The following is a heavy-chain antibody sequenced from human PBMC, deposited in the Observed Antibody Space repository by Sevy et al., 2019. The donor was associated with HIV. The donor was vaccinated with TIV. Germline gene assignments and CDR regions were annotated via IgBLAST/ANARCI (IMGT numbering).Heavy chain of an antibody. D-gene: IGHD3-3*01. V-gene: IGHV3-7*01. CDR2: IKQDGSEK. Sequence: GGSLRLSCAASGFTFSSYWMSWVRQAPGKGLEWVANIKQDGSEKYYVDSVKGRFTISRDNAKNSLYLQMNSLRAEDTAVYYCASWSGSSYWGAFDIWGQGTMVTVSS. CDR1: GFTFSSYW. J-gene: IGHJ3*02. CDR3: ASWSGSSYWGAFDI.